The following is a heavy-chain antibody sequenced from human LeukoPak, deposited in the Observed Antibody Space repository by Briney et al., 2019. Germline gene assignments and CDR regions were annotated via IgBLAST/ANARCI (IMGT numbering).Heavy chain of an antibody. V-gene: IGHV3-15*01. J-gene: IGHJ4*02. Sequence: GGSLRLSCAASGFTFSSYAMSWVRQAPGKGLEWVGRILSKSEGGTADYSSPVKGRFTISRGDSKNTLYLQMDSLKTEDTAIYYCTTESYDTWGQGTLVTVSS. D-gene: IGHD3-16*01. CDR1: GFTFSSYA. CDR2: ILSKSEGGTA. CDR3: TTESYDT.